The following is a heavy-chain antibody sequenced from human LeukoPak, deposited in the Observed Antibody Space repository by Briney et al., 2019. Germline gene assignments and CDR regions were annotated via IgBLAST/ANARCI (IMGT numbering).Heavy chain of an antibody. J-gene: IGHJ4*02. D-gene: IGHD1-26*01. CDR1: GDSISSGNYY. CDR3: ARGVGHDY. Sequence: SETLSLTCTASGDSISSGNYYWSWIRQPPGKGLEWIGEINHSGSTNYNPSLKSRVTISVDTSKNQFSLKLSSVTAADTAVYYCARGVGHDYWGQGTLVTVSS. V-gene: IGHV4-39*07. CDR2: INHSGST.